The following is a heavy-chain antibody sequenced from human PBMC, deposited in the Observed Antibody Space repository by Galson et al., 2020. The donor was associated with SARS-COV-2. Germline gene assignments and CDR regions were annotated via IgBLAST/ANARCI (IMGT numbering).Heavy chain of an antibody. CDR1: GFMFSDYY. D-gene: IGHD2-2*02. V-gene: IGHV3-11*01. CDR2: ISSSGHNI. J-gene: IGHJ4*02. CDR3: ARDCTSTSCYKFDL. Sequence: TGGSLRLSCAASGFMFSDYYMNWIRKAPGKGLEWISYISSSGHNIYYAESVKGRFTISRDNAKNSLSLQMNSLRAEDTAVYYCARDCTSTSCYKFDLWGQGTLVTVSS.